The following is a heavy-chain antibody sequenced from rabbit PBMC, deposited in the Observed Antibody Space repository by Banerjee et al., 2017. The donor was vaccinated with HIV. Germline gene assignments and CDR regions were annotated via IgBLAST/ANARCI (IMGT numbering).Heavy chain of an antibody. Sequence: SLEGAGGDLVKPGASLTLTCTASGLDFSSSYWIYWVRPAPGKGLEWIACIYSGSSGRTQSANWAKGRFPISKISSTTVTLQMTSLTAADTATYFCARDLAGVIGWNFSLWGQGTLVTVS. J-gene: IGHJ4*01. CDR3: ARDLAGVIGWNFSL. D-gene: IGHD4-1*01. CDR2: IYSGSSGRT. CDR1: GLDFSSSYW. V-gene: IGHV1S40*01.